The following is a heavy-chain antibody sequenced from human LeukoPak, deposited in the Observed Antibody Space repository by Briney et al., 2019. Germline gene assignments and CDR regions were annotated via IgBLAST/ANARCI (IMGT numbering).Heavy chain of an antibody. V-gene: IGHV1-18*01. D-gene: IGHD5-18*01. J-gene: IGHJ5*02. CDR3: ARDTAMAYYEESCFDP. Sequence: GASVKVSCKASGYTFTSYGISWVRQAPGQGLECMGWISAYNGNTNYAQKFQDRLTMTTDKSTSTAYMELRSLRSDDTAVYYCARDTAMAYYEESCFDPWGQGTLVTVSS. CDR1: GYTFTSYG. CDR2: ISAYNGNT.